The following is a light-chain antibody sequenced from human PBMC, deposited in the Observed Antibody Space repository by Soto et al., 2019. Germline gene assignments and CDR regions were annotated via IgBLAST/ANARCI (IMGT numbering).Light chain of an antibody. CDR1: QGISSA. V-gene: IGKV1-13*02. J-gene: IGKJ1*01. CDR2: EVS. Sequence: GDRVTISCRASQGISSALAWYQQKTGKAPNLLIYEVSSLGSGVPSRFSGSGSGTYFTLTSSSLQPEDSATYYCQQFKFYPRTVGQGTKVEIK. CDR3: QQFKFYPRT.